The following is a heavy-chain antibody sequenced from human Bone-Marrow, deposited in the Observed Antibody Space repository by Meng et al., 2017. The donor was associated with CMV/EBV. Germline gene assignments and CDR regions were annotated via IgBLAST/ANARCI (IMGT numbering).Heavy chain of an antibody. CDR3: ARGIISIFGVVHDAFDI. Sequence: SETLSLTCAVYGGSFSNYYWNWIRQPPGKGLEWIGYIYYSGSTNYNPSLKSRVTISVDTSKNQFSLKLSSVTAADTAVYYCARGIISIFGVVHDAFDIWGQGTMVTGSS. CDR2: IYYSGST. V-gene: IGHV4-59*01. D-gene: IGHD3-3*01. J-gene: IGHJ3*02. CDR1: GGSFSNYY.